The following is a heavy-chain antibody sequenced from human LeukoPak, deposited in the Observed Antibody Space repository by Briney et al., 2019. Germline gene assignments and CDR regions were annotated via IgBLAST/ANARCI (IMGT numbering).Heavy chain of an antibody. CDR2: INHSGSINY. CDR1: GGSFSGYY. CDR3: AHRQNSGSNWNWFDP. J-gene: IGHJ5*02. V-gene: IGHV4-34*01. D-gene: IGHD1-26*01. Sequence: RASETLSLTCAVYGGSFSGYYWSWIRQPPGKGLEWIGEINHSGSINYNYNASFKSRVTISVDTSKNQLSLKLGSVTAADTAVYYCAHRQNSGSNWNWFDPWGQGTLVTVSS.